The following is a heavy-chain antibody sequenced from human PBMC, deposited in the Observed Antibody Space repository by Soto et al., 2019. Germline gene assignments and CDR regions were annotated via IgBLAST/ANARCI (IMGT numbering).Heavy chain of an antibody. Sequence: DVQLLESGGHLVQPGGSLRLSCSASGFTLSSYAMSWVRQAPGKGLEWVSCISAGGDKTYNSDSVKGRFTISRDNSNNALFLQMHNVIIEDTALYYCARGDRGGSGSPASYYCSGWDVGGQGATVTVS. D-gene: IGHD3-10*01. CDR3: ARGDRGGSGSPASYYCSGWDV. V-gene: IGHV3-23*01. CDR2: ISAGGDKT. CDR1: GFTLSSYA. J-gene: IGHJ6*01.